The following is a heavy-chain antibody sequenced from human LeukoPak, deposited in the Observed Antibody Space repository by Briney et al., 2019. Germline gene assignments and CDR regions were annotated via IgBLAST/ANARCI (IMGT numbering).Heavy chain of an antibody. D-gene: IGHD2-21*02. CDR3: ARDVTSPYNWFDP. J-gene: IGHJ5*02. CDR1: GGSISGYY. V-gene: IGHV4-59*01. Sequence: SETLSLTCTVSGGSISGYYWVWIRQPPGEGLEWIGYIYYSGNTNYNPSLKSRVTISLDTSKTQFSLRLSSVTAADTAVYYCARDVTSPYNWFDPWGQGTLVTVSS. CDR2: IYYSGNT.